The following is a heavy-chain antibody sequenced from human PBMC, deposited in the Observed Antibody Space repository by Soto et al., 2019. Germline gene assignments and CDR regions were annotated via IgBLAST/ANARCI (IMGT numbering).Heavy chain of an antibody. D-gene: IGHD2-2*01. CDR3: ARDRYCSSTSCYRHDFDT. CDR1: GYTFTGYY. J-gene: IGHJ3*02. Sequence: ASVKVSCKASGYTFTGYYMHWVRQAPGQGLEWMGWINPNSGGTNYAQKFQGWVTMTRDTSISTAYMELSRLRSDDTAVYYCARDRYCSSTSCYRHDFDTWGQGTMVTVS. CDR2: INPNSGGT. V-gene: IGHV1-2*04.